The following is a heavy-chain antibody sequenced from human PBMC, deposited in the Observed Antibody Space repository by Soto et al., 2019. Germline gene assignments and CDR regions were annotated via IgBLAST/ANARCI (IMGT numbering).Heavy chain of an antibody. V-gene: IGHV3-23*01. J-gene: IGHJ5*02. Sequence: EVQLLESGGALVQPGGSLRLSCAASGFTFSNHAMNWVRQAPGKGLEWVSTISDSGSTYYEDSVKGRFTSAGDNSKNKMYLQMNGLRADDTAVYYCARDPVGYYCTSTSRLDFFDPWGQGTLVIVSS. D-gene: IGHD2-2*01. CDR1: GFTFSNHA. CDR3: ARDPVGYYCTSTSRLDFFDP. CDR2: ISDSGST.